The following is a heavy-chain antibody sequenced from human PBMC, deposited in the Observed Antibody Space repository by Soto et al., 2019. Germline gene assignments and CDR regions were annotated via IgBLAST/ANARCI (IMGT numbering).Heavy chain of an antibody. CDR2: INPSGGST. D-gene: IGHD3-22*01. V-gene: IGHV1-46*01. J-gene: IGHJ4*02. CDR1: GYTFTSYY. Sequence: ASVNVSCKSSGYTFTSYYIHWVRQAPGQGLEWMGIINPSGGSTSYAQKFQGRVTMTRDTSTSTVYMELSSLRSEDTAVYYCARTAKIVVVFSSFDYWGQGTLVTVSS. CDR3: ARTAKIVVVFSSFDY.